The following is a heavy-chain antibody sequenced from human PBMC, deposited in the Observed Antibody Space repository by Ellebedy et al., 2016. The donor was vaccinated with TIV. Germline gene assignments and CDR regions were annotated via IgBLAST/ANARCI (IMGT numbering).Heavy chain of an antibody. J-gene: IGHJ4*02. CDR3: TRDLTNIVSGDY. CDR1: GGTFNNYA. D-gene: IGHD5/OR15-5a*01. CDR2: IIPIFGRP. V-gene: IGHV1-69*13. Sequence: AASVKVSCKASGGTFNNYAISWVRQVPGQGLEWVGGIIPIFGRPNSAQKFQGRVTITADESTSTAYMELSSLRSDDTAVYYCTRDLTNIVSGDYWGQGTLVTVSS.